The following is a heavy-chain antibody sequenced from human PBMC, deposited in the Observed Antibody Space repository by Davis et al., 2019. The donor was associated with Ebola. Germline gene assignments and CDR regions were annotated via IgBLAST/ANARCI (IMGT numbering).Heavy chain of an antibody. V-gene: IGHV1-69*06. Sequence: AASVKVSCKASGGTFSSYTVSWVRQAPGQGLEWMGGIIYIFGAPNYAQKFQGRVTITADKSTSTAYLELSSLRSEDTAVYYCASSSTPPAIEYYDYALDVWGQGTTVTVSS. CDR3: ASSSTPPAIEYYDYALDV. J-gene: IGHJ6*02. CDR2: IIYIFGAP. D-gene: IGHD2/OR15-2a*01. CDR1: GGTFSSYT.